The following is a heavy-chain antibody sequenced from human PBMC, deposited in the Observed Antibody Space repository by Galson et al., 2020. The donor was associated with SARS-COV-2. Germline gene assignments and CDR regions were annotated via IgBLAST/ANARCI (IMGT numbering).Heavy chain of an antibody. D-gene: IGHD3-22*01. CDR1: GYTFTSYG. Sequence: ASVKVSCKASGYTFTSYGISWVRQAPGQGLEWMGWISAYNGNTNYAQKLQGRVTMTTDTSTSTAYMERRSLRSDDTAVYYCARDTNLDYYDSSEAPNWFDPWGQGTLVTVSS. V-gene: IGHV1-18*01. CDR2: ISAYNGNT. CDR3: ARDTNLDYYDSSEAPNWFDP. J-gene: IGHJ5*02.